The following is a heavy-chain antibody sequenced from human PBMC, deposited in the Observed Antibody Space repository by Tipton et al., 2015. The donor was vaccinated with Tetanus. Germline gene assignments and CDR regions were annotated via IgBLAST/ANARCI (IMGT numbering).Heavy chain of an antibody. Sequence: SLRLSCAASGFTFSSYSMNWVRQAPGKGLEWVSSISSSSSYIYYADSVKGRFTISRDNAKNSLYLQMNSLRAEDTAVYYCARLAAAGIGGAFDIWGQGTMVTVSS. V-gene: IGHV3-21*01. CDR2: ISSSSSYI. J-gene: IGHJ3*02. CDR3: ARLAAAGIGGAFDI. CDR1: GFTFSSYS. D-gene: IGHD6-13*01.